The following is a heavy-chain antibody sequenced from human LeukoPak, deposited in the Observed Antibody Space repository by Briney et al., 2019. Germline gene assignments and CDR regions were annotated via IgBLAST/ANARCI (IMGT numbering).Heavy chain of an antibody. D-gene: IGHD4-17*01. V-gene: IGHV4-59*01. CDR1: GGSISSYY. CDR2: IYYSRST. Sequence: SETLSLTCTVSGGSISSYYWSWIRQPPGKGLEWIGYIYYSRSTNYNPSLKSRVTISVDTSKNQFSLKLSSVTAADTAVYYCARGMTVTTSIYFDYWGQGTLVTVSS. J-gene: IGHJ4*02. CDR3: ARGMTVTTSIYFDY.